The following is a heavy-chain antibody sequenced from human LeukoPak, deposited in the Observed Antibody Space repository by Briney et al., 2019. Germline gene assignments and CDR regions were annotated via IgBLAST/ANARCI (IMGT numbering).Heavy chain of an antibody. CDR3: AKRSAAGTVGYFDY. D-gene: IGHD6-13*01. CDR2: ISWNSGTI. Sequence: GGSLRLSCAAPGFTFDDYAMHWVRQAPGKGLEGVSGISWNSGTIYYADSVKGRFTISRDDAKNSLYLQMNSLRPEDTALYYCAKRSAAGTVGYFDYWGQGTLVTVSS. V-gene: IGHV3-9*01. J-gene: IGHJ4*02. CDR1: GFTFDDYA.